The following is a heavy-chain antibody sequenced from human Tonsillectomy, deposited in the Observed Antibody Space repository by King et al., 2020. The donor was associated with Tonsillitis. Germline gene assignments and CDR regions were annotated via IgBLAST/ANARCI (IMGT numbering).Heavy chain of an antibody. D-gene: IGHD2-2*02. Sequence: VQLVESGGGLVPPGGSLRLSCEASGFTFSSYAMSWVRQAPGKGLEWVSTISASGGNTYYADPVKGRFTISRDNSRNTLYLQMNSMTAEDTAVYYCAKDWLPVLKAAIRGGYWGQGTLVTVSS. CDR1: GFTFSSYA. CDR2: ISASGGNT. V-gene: IGHV3-23*04. CDR3: AKDWLPVLKAAIRGGY. J-gene: IGHJ4*02.